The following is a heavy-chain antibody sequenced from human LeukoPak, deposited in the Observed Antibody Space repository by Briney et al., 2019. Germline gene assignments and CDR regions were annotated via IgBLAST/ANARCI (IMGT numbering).Heavy chain of an antibody. CDR3: ARALAAAGTHFDY. D-gene: IGHD6-13*01. CDR1: GYTFTSCY. J-gene: IGHJ4*02. Sequence: ASVTLSCTASGYTFTSCYMHWVRNAHGQGLECMGIINPSDGSTSYAQEFQGRVTMTRDTSTGTVYMELSSLRSEDTAVYDCARALAAAGTHFDYWGQGTLVTVSS. V-gene: IGHV1-46*01. CDR2: INPSDGST.